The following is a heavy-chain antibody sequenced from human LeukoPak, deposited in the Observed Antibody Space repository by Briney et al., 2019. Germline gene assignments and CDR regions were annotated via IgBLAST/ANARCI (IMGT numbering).Heavy chain of an antibody. J-gene: IGHJ6*03. Sequence: ASVKVSCKASGGTFSSYAISWARQAPGQGLEWMGGIIPIFGTANYAQKFQGRVTITADESTSTAYMELSSLRSEDTAVYYCARQYYDFWSARGYYYYMDVWGKGTTVTVSS. CDR1: GGTFSSYA. CDR2: IIPIFGTA. CDR3: ARQYYDFWSARGYYYYMDV. V-gene: IGHV1-69*13. D-gene: IGHD3-3*01.